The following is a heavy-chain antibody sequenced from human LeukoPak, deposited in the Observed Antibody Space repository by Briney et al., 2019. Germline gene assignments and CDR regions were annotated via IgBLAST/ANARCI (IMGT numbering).Heavy chain of an antibody. J-gene: IGHJ4*02. CDR2: ISTQNGNT. CDR3: ARLTHFCSGGRCYRFFDS. D-gene: IGHD2-15*01. Sequence: ASVRVSCKASGYTYGITWVRQAPGQGLDWMGWISTQNGNTNYAQNLQGRVTMTTDTSTSTSFMGLRSLRSDDTAMYYCARLTHFCSGGRCYRFFDSWGQGTLVTVSS. V-gene: IGHV1-18*01. CDR1: GYTYG.